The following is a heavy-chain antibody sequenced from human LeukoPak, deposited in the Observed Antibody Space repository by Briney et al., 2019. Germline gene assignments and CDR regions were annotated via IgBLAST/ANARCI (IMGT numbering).Heavy chain of an antibody. CDR3: TRDRDGYFDL. CDR1: GFTFSSYW. V-gene: IGHV3-74*01. J-gene: IGHJ2*01. CDR2: SDNDGSNT. Sequence: PGGSLRLSCAAPGFTFSSYWMHWVRQVPGKGLVWVSFSDNDGSNTRYADSVKGRFTISRDNAKNTLYLQMNSLRAEDTAVYYCTRDRDGYFDLWGRGTLVTVSS.